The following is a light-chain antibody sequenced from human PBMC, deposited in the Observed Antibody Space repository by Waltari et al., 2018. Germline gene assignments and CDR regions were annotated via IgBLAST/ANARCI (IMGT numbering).Light chain of an antibody. V-gene: IGLV6-57*03. Sequence: NFMLTQPHSVSESPRKTVTISCTRNSGDIVGDYVQWYQQRPGSAPTTVIYEEDQRPSGVPDRFSGSIDTSNSASLTISRLRTEDEADYYCQSYDNNIVLFGGGTKLTVL. J-gene: IGLJ2*01. CDR3: QSYDNNIVL. CDR1: SGDIVGDY. CDR2: EED.